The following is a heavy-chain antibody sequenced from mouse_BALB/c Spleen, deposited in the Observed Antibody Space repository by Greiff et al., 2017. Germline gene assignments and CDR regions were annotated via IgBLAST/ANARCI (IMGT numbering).Heavy chain of an antibody. CDR3: ARGRDGSSPFAY. D-gene: IGHD1-1*01. Sequence: EVKVEESGGGLVKPGGSLKLSCAASGFTFSSYAMSWVRQTPEKRLEWVASISSGGSTYYPDSVKGRFTISRDNARNILYLQMSSLRSEDTAMYYCARGRDGSSPFAYWGQGTLVTVSA. J-gene: IGHJ3*01. CDR2: ISSGGST. CDR1: GFTFSSYA. V-gene: IGHV5-6-5*01.